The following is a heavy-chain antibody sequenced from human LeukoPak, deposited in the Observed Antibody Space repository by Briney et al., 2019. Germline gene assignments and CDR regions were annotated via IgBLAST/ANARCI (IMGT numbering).Heavy chain of an antibody. Sequence: GGSLRLSCAASGFTFSTYFMHWVRQAPGKGLEWVADIASDGSHTFYVESVKGRFTISRDNSKNTLYLQMNSLRAEGTAVYYCARGYGDLGYWGQGTLVTVSS. J-gene: IGHJ4*02. CDR2: IASDGSHT. CDR3: ARGYGDLGY. D-gene: IGHD4-17*01. CDR1: GFTFSTYF. V-gene: IGHV3-30-3*01.